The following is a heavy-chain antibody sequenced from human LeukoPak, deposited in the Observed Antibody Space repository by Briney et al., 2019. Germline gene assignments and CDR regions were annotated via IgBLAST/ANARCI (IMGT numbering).Heavy chain of an antibody. V-gene: IGHV4-39*02. D-gene: IGHD3-10*01. CDR3: AREVLSHGGFDP. CDR2: IYYSGST. Sequence: SETLSLTCTVSGGSISSSSYYWGWIRQPPGKGLEWIGSIYYSGSTYYNPSLKSRVTISVDTSKNQFSLKLSSVTAADTAVYYCAREVLSHGGFDPWGQGTLVTVSS. CDR1: GGSISSSSYY. J-gene: IGHJ5*02.